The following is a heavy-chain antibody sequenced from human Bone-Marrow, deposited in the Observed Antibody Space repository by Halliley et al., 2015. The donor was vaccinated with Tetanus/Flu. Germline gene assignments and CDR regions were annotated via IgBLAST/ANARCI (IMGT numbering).Heavy chain of an antibody. J-gene: IGHJ2*01. Sequence: NTYYADSVKGRFTISRDNSKNTLYLQMSSLRAEDTAVYYCVKDPLGALVVAPAATNPSWYSDLWGRGTLVTVSS. CDR2: NT. D-gene: IGHD2-2*01. CDR3: VKDPLGALVVAPAATNPSWYSDL. V-gene: IGHV3-64D*06.